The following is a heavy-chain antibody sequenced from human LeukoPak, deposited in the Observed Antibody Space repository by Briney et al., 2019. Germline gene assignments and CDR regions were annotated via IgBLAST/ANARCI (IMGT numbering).Heavy chain of an antibody. J-gene: IGHJ6*02. V-gene: IGHV3-33*01. Sequence: GGSLRLSCAASGFTFSSYGMHWVRQAPGKGLEWVAVIWYDGSNKYYADSVKGRFTISRDNSKNTLYLQMNSLRAEDTPVYYCARENTIFGVVDYYYYGMDVWGQGTTVTVSS. CDR1: GFTFSSYG. D-gene: IGHD3-3*01. CDR2: IWYDGSNK. CDR3: ARENTIFGVVDYYYYGMDV.